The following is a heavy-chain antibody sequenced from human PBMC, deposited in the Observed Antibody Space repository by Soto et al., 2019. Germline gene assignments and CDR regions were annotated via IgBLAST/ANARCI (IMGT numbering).Heavy chain of an antibody. J-gene: IGHJ6*02. D-gene: IGHD2-2*01. V-gene: IGHV1-69*06. Sequence: SVKVSCKASGGTFSSYAISWVRQARGQGLEWMGGIIPIFGTANYAQKFQGRVTINAEKSTSTAYMELSSLRSEDTAVYYCASPLGDIVVVPAQTSYYYYYGMDVWGQGTTVTVSS. CDR3: ASPLGDIVVVPAQTSYYYYYGMDV. CDR1: GGTFSSYA. CDR2: IIPIFGTA.